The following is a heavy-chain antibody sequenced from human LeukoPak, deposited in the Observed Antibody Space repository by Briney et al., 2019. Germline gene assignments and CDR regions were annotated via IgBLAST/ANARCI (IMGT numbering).Heavy chain of an antibody. J-gene: IGHJ4*02. D-gene: IGHD5-12*01. CDR3: ARFGYSGWNLEY. Sequence: GGSLRLSCAASGFSFRDFWMTWVRQAPGKGLEWVANINQGGSAKYYVDSVKGRFTISRDDAKSSLYVQMNSLRDEDTAVYYCARFGYSGWNLEYWGQGTLVTVSS. CDR2: INQGGSAK. V-gene: IGHV3-7*01. CDR1: GFSFRDFW.